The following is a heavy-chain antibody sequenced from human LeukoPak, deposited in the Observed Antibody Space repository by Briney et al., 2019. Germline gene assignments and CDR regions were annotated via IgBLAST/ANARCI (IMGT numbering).Heavy chain of an antibody. V-gene: IGHV3-48*04. J-gene: IGHJ4*02. CDR2: ISSGSHTI. CDR3: TTDPATCSGGTCSDNY. Sequence: GGSLRLSCEASGFTSNYYSMNWVRQAPGKGQEWVSYISSGSHTIYYGDSVKGRFTISRDNAKNSLFLQMRSLRAEDTAVYYCTTDPATCSGGTCSDNYWGQGTLVTVSS. D-gene: IGHD2-15*01. CDR1: GFTSNYYS.